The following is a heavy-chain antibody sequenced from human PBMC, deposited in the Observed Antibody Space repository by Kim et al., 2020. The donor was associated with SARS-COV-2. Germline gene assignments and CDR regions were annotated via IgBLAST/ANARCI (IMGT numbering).Heavy chain of an antibody. CDR1: GYTFTSYG. V-gene: IGHV1-18*01. Sequence: ASVKVSCKASGYTFTSYGISWVRQAPGQGLEWMGWISAYNGNTNYAQKLQGRVTMTTDTSTSTAYMELRSLRSDDTAVYYCARGTEPPRYRLTMVRGVINSAFDIWGQGTMVTVSS. J-gene: IGHJ3*02. CDR2: ISAYNGNT. CDR3: ARGTEPPRYRLTMVRGVINSAFDI. D-gene: IGHD3-10*01.